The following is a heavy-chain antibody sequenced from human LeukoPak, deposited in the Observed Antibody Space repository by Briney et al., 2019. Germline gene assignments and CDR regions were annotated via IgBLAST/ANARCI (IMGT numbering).Heavy chain of an antibody. V-gene: IGHV1-2*02. CDR3: ARDKARFYYYYMDV. D-gene: IGHD5-12*01. Sequence: GASVKVSCKASGYTFTGYYMHWVRQAPGQGLEWMRWINPNSGGTNYAQKFQGRVTMTRDTSISTAYMELSRLRSDDTAVYYCARDKARFYYYYMDVWGKGTTVTVSS. J-gene: IGHJ6*03. CDR1: GYTFTGYY. CDR2: INPNSGGT.